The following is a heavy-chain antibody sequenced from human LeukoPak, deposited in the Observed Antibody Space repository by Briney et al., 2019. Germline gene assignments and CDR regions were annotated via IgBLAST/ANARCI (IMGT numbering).Heavy chain of an antibody. CDR2: IKSKTDGGTI. CDR1: GFTFRSAW. J-gene: IGHJ4*02. Sequence: GGSLRLSCAASGFTFRSAWLNWARQAPGKGLERVGRIKSKTDGGTIDYAAPVKGRFTISRDDSKNTLYLQMNSLKTEDTAVYYCATEGYCSGGNCYSFDYWGQGTLVTVSS. CDR3: ATEGYCSGGNCYSFDY. D-gene: IGHD2-15*01. V-gene: IGHV3-15*01.